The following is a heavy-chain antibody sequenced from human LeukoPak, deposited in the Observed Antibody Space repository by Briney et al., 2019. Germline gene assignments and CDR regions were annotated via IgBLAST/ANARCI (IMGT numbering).Heavy chain of an antibody. CDR1: GFTFSSYA. CDR2: ISYDGSNK. Sequence: GRSLRLSCAASGFTFSSYAMHWVRQAPGKGLEWVAVISYDGSNKYYTDSVKDRFTISRDNSKNTLYLQMNSLRAEDTAVYYCAATGTTTFFHYYYYMDVWGKGTTVTVSS. V-gene: IGHV3-30*10. CDR3: AATGTTTFFHYYYYMDV. J-gene: IGHJ6*03. D-gene: IGHD1-7*01.